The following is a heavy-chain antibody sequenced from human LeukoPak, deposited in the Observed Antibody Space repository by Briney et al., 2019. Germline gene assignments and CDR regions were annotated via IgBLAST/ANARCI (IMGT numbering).Heavy chain of an antibody. Sequence: GASVKVSCEASGYTFTSYDINWVRLATGQGLEWMGWMNPNNGDAGYAQKFQGRVTIIRNTSITTAYMELNSLRSDDTAVYYCARAQPSAEGYYMDVWGKGTTVTVSS. V-gene: IGHV1-8*01. CDR3: ARAQPSAEGYYMDV. CDR2: MNPNNGDA. CDR1: GYTFTSYD. J-gene: IGHJ6*03.